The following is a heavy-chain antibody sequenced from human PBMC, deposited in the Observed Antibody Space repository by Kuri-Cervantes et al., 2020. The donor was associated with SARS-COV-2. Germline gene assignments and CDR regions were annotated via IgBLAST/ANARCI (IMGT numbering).Heavy chain of an antibody. J-gene: IGHJ4*02. D-gene: IGHD2-21*02. Sequence: GGSLRLSCAASGFTFSNAWISWVRQVPGKGLEWVASINQDGSEKYYVDSVKDRYTISRDTAKNSLYLQMNSLRAEDTAVYYCASSFGGAWYYVFDYWGQGTLVTVSS. CDR3: ASSFGGAWYYVFDY. CDR2: INQDGSEK. V-gene: IGHV3-7*01. CDR1: GFTFSNAW.